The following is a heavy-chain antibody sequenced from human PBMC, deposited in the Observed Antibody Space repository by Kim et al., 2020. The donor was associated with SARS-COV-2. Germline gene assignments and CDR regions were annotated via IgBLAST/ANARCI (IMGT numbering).Heavy chain of an antibody. J-gene: IGHJ6*02. Sequence: SETLSLTCAVYGGSFSGYYWSWIRQPPGKGLEWIGEINHSGSTNYNPSLKSRVTISVDTSKNQFSLKLSSVTAADTAVYYCARGSCSSTSCYFNYYYYGMDVWSQGTTVAVSS. CDR3: ARGSCSSTSCYFNYYYYGMDV. D-gene: IGHD2-2*01. CDR2: INHSGST. CDR1: GGSFSGYY. V-gene: IGHV4-34*01.